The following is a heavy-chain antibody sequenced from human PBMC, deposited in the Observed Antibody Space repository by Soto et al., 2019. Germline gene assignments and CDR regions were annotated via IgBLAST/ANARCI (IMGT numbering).Heavy chain of an antibody. CDR2: VSGSSSYI. CDR1: GFNFRNFN. D-gene: IGHD4-17*01. J-gene: IGHJ3*01. V-gene: IGHV3-21*06. CDR3: ARDLRGHYGP. Sequence: LRLSCEGSGFNFRNFNMIWVRQAPGKGLEWVSSVSGSSSYIYYADSVKGRFTVSRDNANNLVFLQMNGLRPEDTAMYYCARDLRGHYGPWGQGTMVTVS.